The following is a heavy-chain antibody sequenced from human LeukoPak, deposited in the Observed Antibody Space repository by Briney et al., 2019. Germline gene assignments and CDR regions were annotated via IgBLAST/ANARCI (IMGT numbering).Heavy chain of an antibody. CDR2: ISWNSGSI. CDR3: AKGSMGLEPPSRP. Sequence: GRSLRLSCAASGFTFDDYAMHWVRQAPGKGLEWVSGISWNSGSIGYADSVKGRFTISRDNAKNSLYLQMNSLRAEDTALYYCAKGSMGLEPPSRPWGQGTLVTVSS. J-gene: IGHJ5*02. CDR1: GFTFDDYA. D-gene: IGHD1-1*01. V-gene: IGHV3-9*01.